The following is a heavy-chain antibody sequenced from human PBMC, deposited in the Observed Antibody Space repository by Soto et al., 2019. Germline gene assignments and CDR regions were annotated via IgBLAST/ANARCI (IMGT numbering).Heavy chain of an antibody. CDR2: IIPIFGTA. J-gene: IGHJ4*02. V-gene: IGHV1-69*13. CDR3: ATGLDTAMVKWPSDY. Sequence: SVKVSCKASGGTFSSYAISWVRQAPGQGLEWMGGIIPIFGTANYAQKFQGRVTITADESTSTAYMELSSLRSEDTAVYYCATGLDTAMVKWPSDYWGQGTLVTVSS. D-gene: IGHD5-18*01. CDR1: GGTFSSYA.